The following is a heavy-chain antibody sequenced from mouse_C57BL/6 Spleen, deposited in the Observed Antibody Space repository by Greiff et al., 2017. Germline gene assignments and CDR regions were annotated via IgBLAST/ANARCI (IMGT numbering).Heavy chain of an antibody. Sequence: VKVVESGPGLVAPSQSLSITCTVSGFSLTSYGVSWVRQPPGKGLEWLGVIWGDGSTNYHSALISRLSISKDNSKSQVFLKLNSLQTDDTATYYCAKRSGGDGYHYYAMDYWGQGTSVTVSS. D-gene: IGHD2-3*01. CDR2: IWGDGST. J-gene: IGHJ4*01. V-gene: IGHV2-3*01. CDR1: GFSLTSYG. CDR3: AKRSGGDGYHYYAMDY.